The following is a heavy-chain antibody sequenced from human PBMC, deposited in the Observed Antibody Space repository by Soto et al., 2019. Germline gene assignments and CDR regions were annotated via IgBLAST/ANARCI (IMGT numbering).Heavy chain of an antibody. D-gene: IGHD1-26*01. CDR2: VSNAGGT. CDR1: GDSISSYY. CDR3: ARGSIYVGAQVNDC. V-gene: IGHV4-59*01. J-gene: IGHJ4*02. Sequence: PSETLSLTCSVSGDSISSYYWSWFRQPPGKGLQWIGYVSNAGGTNYNPSLWSRVTISLDTSKNQFSLRLSSVTAGDTAVYFCARGSIYVGAQVNDCWGQGILVTVSS.